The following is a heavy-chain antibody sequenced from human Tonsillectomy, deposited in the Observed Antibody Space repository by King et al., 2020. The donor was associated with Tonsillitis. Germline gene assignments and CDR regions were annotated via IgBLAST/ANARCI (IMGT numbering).Heavy chain of an antibody. J-gene: IGHJ3*02. CDR3: ARDGAGSMTAFDI. CDR2: INHSGST. D-gene: IGHD1-26*01. CDR1: GGSFSGYY. V-gene: IGHV4-34*01. Sequence: VQLQQWGAGLLKPSETLSLTCAVYGGSFSGYYWSWIRQPSGKGLEWIGEINHSGSTNYNPSLKSRVTISVDTSKNQFSLKLISVTAADTAVYYCARDGAGSMTAFDIWGQGTMVTVSS.